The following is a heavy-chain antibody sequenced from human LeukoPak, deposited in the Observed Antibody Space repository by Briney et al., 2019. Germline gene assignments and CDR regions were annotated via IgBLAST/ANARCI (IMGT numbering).Heavy chain of an antibody. CDR3: AKDLAIEYSSSSDDY. D-gene: IGHD6-6*01. V-gene: IGHV3-30*02. Sequence: GGSLRLSCAASGFTFSSYGMHWVRQAPGKGLEWVAFIRYDGSNKYYADSVKDRFTISRDNSKNTLYLQMNSLRAEDTAVYYCAKDLAIEYSSSSDDYWGQGTLVTVSS. J-gene: IGHJ4*02. CDR2: IRYDGSNK. CDR1: GFTFSSYG.